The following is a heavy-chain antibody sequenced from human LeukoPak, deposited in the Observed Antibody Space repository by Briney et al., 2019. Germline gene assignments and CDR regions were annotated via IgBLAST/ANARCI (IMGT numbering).Heavy chain of an antibody. Sequence: SQTLSLTCAVSGGSISSGGYSWSWIRQPPGKGLEWIGYIYHSGSTYYNPSLKSRVTISVDRSKNQFSLKLSSVAAADTAVYYCARVRMVRGVIDAFDIWGQGTMVTVSS. D-gene: IGHD3-10*01. CDR2: IYHSGST. V-gene: IGHV4-30-2*01. CDR1: GGSISSGGYS. CDR3: ARVRMVRGVIDAFDI. J-gene: IGHJ3*02.